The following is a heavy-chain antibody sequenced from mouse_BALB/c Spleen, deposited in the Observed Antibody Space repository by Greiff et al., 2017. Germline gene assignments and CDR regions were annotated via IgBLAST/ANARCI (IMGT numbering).Heavy chain of an antibody. CDR1: GDSITSGY. V-gene: IGHV3-8*02. Sequence: VQLQQSGPSLVKPSQTLSLTCSVTGDSITSGYWNWIRKFPGNKLEYMGYISYSGSTYYNPSLKSRISITRDTSKNQYYLQLNSVTTEDTATYYCARSWYGNYLYAMDYWGQGTSVTVSS. CDR3: ARSWYGNYLYAMDY. J-gene: IGHJ4*01. CDR2: ISYSGST. D-gene: IGHD2-10*02.